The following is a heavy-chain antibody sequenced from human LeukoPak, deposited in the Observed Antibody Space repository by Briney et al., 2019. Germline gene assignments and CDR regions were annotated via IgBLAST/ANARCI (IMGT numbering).Heavy chain of an antibody. CDR2: IYYSGST. V-gene: IGHV4-39*07. Sequence: SETLSLTCTVSGGSISSSSYYWGWIRQPPGKGLEWIGSIYYSGSTYYNPSLKSRVTISVDTSKNQFSLKLSSVTAADTAVYYCARGGRGVGYNWFDPWGQGTLVTVSS. J-gene: IGHJ5*02. CDR3: ARGGRGVGYNWFDP. D-gene: IGHD3-10*01. CDR1: GGSISSSSYY.